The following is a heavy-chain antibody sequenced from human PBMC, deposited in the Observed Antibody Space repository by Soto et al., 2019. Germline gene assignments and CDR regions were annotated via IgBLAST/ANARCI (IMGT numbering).Heavy chain of an antibody. CDR2: IYSGGST. CDR1: GFTVSSIY. D-gene: IGHD1-7*01. CDR3: ARDLGLLGLGMDV. Sequence: GGSLRLSCAASGFTVSSIYMSWVRQAPGKGLEWVSVIYSGGSTYYADSVKGRFTISRDNSKNTLYLQMNSLRAEDTAVYYCARDLGLLGLGMDVWGQGTTVTVSS. V-gene: IGHV3-53*01. J-gene: IGHJ6*02.